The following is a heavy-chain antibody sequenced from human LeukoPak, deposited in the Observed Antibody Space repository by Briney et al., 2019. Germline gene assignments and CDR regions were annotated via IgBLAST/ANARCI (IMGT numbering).Heavy chain of an antibody. CDR1: GFTFSSYA. CDR3: AKDPSYYDSWSYPTDY. D-gene: IGHD3-10*01. CDR2: ISGSGGST. V-gene: IGHV3-23*01. J-gene: IGHJ4*02. Sequence: GGSLRLSCAASGFTFSSYAMSWVRQAPGKGLEWVSAISGSGGSTYYADSVKGRFTISRDNSKNTLYLQMNSLRAEDTAVYYCAKDPSYYDSWSYPTDYWGQGTLVTVSS.